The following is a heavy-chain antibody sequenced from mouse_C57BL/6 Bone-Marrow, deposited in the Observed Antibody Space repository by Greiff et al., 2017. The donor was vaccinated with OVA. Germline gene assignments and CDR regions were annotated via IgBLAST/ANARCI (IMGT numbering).Heavy chain of an antibody. CDR2: IRSKSNNYAT. Sequence: EVKLVESGGGLVQPKGSLKLSCAASGFSFNTYAMNWVRQAPGKGLEWVARIRSKSNNYATYYADSVKDRFTISRDDSESMLYLQMNNLKTEDTAMYYCVRQGGWLLPFAYWGQGTLVTVSA. V-gene: IGHV10-1*01. CDR3: VRQGGWLLPFAY. J-gene: IGHJ3*01. D-gene: IGHD2-3*01. CDR1: GFSFNTYA.